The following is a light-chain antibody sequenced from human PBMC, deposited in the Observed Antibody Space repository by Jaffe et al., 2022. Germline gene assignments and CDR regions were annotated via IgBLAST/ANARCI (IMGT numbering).Light chain of an antibody. CDR3: QQSYPGPIT. CDR2: AAS. Sequence: DIQMTQSPSSLSASVGDRVTITCRASQSISSYLNWYQQKPGKAPKLLIYAASSLQSGVPSRFSGSGSGTDFTLTISSLQPEDFATYYCQQSYPGPITFGQGTRLEIK. V-gene: IGKV1-39*01. CDR1: QSISSY. J-gene: IGKJ5*01.